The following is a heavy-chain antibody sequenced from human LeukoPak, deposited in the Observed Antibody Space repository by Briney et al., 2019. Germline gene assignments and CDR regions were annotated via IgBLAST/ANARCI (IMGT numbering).Heavy chain of an antibody. D-gene: IGHD6-19*01. CDR3: ARTSSGWSSWGEYYYYYMDV. CDR2: IRTNTGNP. Sequence: ASVKVSCKASGGTFSSYAISWVRQAPEQGLEWMGWIRTNTGNPTYAQGFTGRFVFSLDTSVSTAYLQISSLKAEDTAVYYCARTSSGWSSWGEYYYYYMDVWGKGTTVTVSS. J-gene: IGHJ6*03. V-gene: IGHV7-4-1*02. CDR1: GGTFSSYA.